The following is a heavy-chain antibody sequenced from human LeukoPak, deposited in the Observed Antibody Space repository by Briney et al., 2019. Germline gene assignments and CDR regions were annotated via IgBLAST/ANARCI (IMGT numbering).Heavy chain of an antibody. J-gene: IGHJ4*02. Sequence: PGGSLRLSCAASGFTFSTSCMSWVRLAPGRGLEWVANIKQDGSEKNYVDSVKGRFTISRDNAKDLLYLQMNSLRVEDTAMYYCAWYSRSSEAYWGQGTLVTVSS. D-gene: IGHD6-6*01. CDR3: AWYSRSSEAY. V-gene: IGHV3-7*01. CDR2: IKQDGSEK. CDR1: GFTFSTSC.